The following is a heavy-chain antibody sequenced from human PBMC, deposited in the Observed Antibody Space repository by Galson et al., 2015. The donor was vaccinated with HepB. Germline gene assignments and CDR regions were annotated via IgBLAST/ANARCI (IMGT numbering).Heavy chain of an antibody. CDR1: GFTFSSYG. V-gene: IGHV3-30*02. Sequence: SLRLSCAASGFTFSSYGMHWVRQAPGKGLEWVAFIRYDGSNKYYADSVKGRFTISRDNSKNTLYLQMNSLRAEDTAVYYCAKDKYSYGYWDYWGQGTLVTVSS. CDR3: AKDKYSYGYWDY. CDR2: IRYDGSNK. D-gene: IGHD5-18*01. J-gene: IGHJ4*02.